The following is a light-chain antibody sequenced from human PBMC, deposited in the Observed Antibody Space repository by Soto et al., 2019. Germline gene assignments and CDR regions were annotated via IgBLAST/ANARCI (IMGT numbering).Light chain of an antibody. Sequence: QSPCALSLYKGERATLSCRASQTVSSNYLAWYQQKPGQAPRFLIYGASSRATGIPDRLSGSGSGTDFTLTISRLEPEDFAVYYCPQYGSPPLPFGGGT. CDR1: QTVSSNY. CDR2: GAS. CDR3: PQYGSPPLP. J-gene: IGKJ4*01. V-gene: IGKV3-20*01.